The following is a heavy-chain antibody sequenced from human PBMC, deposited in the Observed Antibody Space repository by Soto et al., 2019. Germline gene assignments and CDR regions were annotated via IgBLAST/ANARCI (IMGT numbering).Heavy chain of an antibody. J-gene: IGHJ4*02. V-gene: IGHV3-23*01. CDR3: AKASCSTADCYVREY. CDR2: ISGSAGSSGP. Sequence: EVQLLESGGGLVQPGGSLRLSCVASGFTFSTYTMSWVRQAPGKGLEWVSVISGSAGSSGPAYADSVQGGFSISRENARNTLYLQMNSLRGEGTAMYYCAKASCSTADCYVREYWVEGTRVTVSP. CDR1: GFTFSTYT. D-gene: IGHD2-2*01.